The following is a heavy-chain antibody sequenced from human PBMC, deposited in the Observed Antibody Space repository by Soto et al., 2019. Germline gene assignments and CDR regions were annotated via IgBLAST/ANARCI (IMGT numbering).Heavy chain of an antibody. V-gene: IGHV1-69*13. J-gene: IGHJ6*02. CDR2: IIPIFGTP. CDR3: ARGGLRFLESHGMDV. D-gene: IGHD3-3*01. Sequence: SVKDSCKASGGTFSSYAISWVRQAPGQGLEWMGGIIPIFGTPNYAQKFQGRVTITADESTSTVYMELSSLRSEDTAVYYCARGGLRFLESHGMDVWGQGTTVTVSS. CDR1: GGTFSSYA.